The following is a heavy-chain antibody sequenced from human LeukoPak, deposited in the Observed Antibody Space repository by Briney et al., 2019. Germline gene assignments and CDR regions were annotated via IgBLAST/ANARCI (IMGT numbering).Heavy chain of an antibody. CDR1: GFTFSSHS. CDR2: IGDTGSPA. V-gene: IGHV3-48*01. D-gene: IGHD2-21*01. Sequence: GGSLRLSCEASGFTFSSHSMTWVRQAPGKTLEWISYIGDTGSPATHADSVRGRFTISRDNAKNSLYLQMNSLTVKDTAVYYCARDQRPYCGGECYCAIDLWGRGTLVTVSS. CDR3: ARDQRPYCGGECYCAIDL. J-gene: IGHJ3*01.